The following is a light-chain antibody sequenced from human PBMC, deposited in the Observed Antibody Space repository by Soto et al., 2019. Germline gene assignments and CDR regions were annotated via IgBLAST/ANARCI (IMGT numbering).Light chain of an antibody. Sequence: EIVLTQSPGTLSLSPGERXTLSCRASQSVRSDYVAWYQQKPGQAPRLLIYGASSRATGIPDRFSGSGSGTDFNLTISRLEPEXXXMXXXXXXXGSPLVTFGGGTKVEIK. CDR3: XXXXGSPLVT. V-gene: IGKV3-20*01. CDR2: GAS. CDR1: QSVRSDY. J-gene: IGKJ4*01.